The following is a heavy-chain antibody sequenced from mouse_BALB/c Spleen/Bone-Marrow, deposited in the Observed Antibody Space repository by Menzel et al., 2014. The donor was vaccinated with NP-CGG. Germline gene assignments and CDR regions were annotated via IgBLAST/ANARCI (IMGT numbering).Heavy chain of an antibody. CDR2: IDPANGNT. Sequence: VQLQQSGAELVKPGASVKLSCTASGFNIEDTYMHWVKRRPEQGLKWIGRIDPANGNTKYDPKFQGKATITADTSSNTAYLQLSSLTSEGTAVYYCAEITTAAYYVMDYWGQGTSVTVSS. J-gene: IGHJ4*01. CDR1: GFNIEDTY. V-gene: IGHV14-3*02. D-gene: IGHD1-2*01. CDR3: AEITTAAYYVMDY.